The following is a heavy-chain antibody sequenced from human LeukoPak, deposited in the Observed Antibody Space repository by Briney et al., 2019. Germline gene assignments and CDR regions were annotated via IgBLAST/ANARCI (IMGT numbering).Heavy chain of an antibody. Sequence: PGGSLRLSCAASGFTFSNYGMHWVRQAPGKGLEWVAVISYDGSNKYYADSVKGRFTISRDNSKNTLYLQMNSLRAEDTAVYYCAKSVPVAGLQHWGQGTLVTVSS. CDR1: GFTFSNYG. CDR3: AKSVPVAGLQH. CDR2: ISYDGSNK. J-gene: IGHJ1*01. V-gene: IGHV3-33*05. D-gene: IGHD6-19*01.